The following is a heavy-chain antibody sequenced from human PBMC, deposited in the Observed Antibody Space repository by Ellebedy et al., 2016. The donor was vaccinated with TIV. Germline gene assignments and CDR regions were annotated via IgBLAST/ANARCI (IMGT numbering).Heavy chain of an antibody. V-gene: IGHV3-48*02. Sequence: PGGSLRLSCAASGFTFSSYTMNRVRQAPGKGLEWVSYISSSSSTIYYADSVKGRFTISRDNAKNSLYLQMNSLRDEDTAVYYCAGGLRDPGDYDPYDYWGQGTLVTVSS. CDR1: GFTFSSYT. J-gene: IGHJ4*02. D-gene: IGHD4-17*01. CDR2: ISSSSSTI. CDR3: AGGLRDPGDYDPYDY.